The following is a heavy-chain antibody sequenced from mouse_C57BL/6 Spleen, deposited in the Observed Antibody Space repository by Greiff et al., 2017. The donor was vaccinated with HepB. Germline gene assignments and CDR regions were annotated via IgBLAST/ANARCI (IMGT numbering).Heavy chain of an antibody. D-gene: IGHD1-1*01. J-gene: IGHJ2*01. CDR1: GFTFSSYA. CDR2: ISSGGDYI. CDR3: TRVGTVVAWDY. V-gene: IGHV5-9-1*02. Sequence: EVQLVESGEGLVKPGGSLKLSCAASGFTFSSYAMSWVRQTPEKRLEWVAYISSGGDYIYYADNVKGRFTLSRDNAGNTLYLQMSSLKSEDSAMYCCTRVGTVVAWDYWGQGTTLTVSS.